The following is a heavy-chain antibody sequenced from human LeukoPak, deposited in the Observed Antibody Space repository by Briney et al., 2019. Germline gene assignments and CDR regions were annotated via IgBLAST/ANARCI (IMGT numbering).Heavy chain of an antibody. J-gene: IGHJ4*02. D-gene: IGHD4-23*01. Sequence: ASVKVSCKASGYTFNSYYMHWVRQAPGQGLEWVGLISPTGDSTNYAQTFRGRVTMTRDTSTNTVYMDLSSLRSEDTAVYYCTREASGGYFDYWGQGTLVIVSS. V-gene: IGHV1-46*02. CDR3: TREASGGYFDY. CDR2: ISPTGDST. CDR1: GYTFNSYY.